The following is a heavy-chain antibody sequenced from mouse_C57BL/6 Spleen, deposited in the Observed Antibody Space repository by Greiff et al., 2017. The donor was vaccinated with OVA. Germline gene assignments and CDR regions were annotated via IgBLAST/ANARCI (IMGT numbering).Heavy chain of an antibody. CDR3: ARSSGGYYAMDY. J-gene: IGHJ4*01. D-gene: IGHD1-1*01. CDR2: IPPNSGST. Sequence: LQQPGAELVRPGSSVKLSCKASGYTFTSYWMDWVKQRPGQGLEWIGMIPPNSGSTNYNEKFKSKATLTVDKSSSTAYMQLSSLTSADSAVYYCARSSGGYYAMDYWGQGTSVTVSS. CDR1: GYTFTSYW. V-gene: IGHV1-64*01.